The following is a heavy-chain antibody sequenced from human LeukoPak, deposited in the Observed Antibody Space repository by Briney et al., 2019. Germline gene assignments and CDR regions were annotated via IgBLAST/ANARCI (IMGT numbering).Heavy chain of an antibody. CDR1: GGSFSGYY. CDR3: ARGAVAAPVDY. J-gene: IGHJ4*02. CDR2: INHSGST. V-gene: IGHV4-34*01. Sequence: PSETLSLTCAVYGGSFSGYYWSWIRQPPGKRLEWIWEINHSGSTNYNPSLKSRVTIPVDTSKNQFSLKLSSVTAADTAVYYCARGAVAAPVDYWGQGTLVTVSS. D-gene: IGHD2-15*01.